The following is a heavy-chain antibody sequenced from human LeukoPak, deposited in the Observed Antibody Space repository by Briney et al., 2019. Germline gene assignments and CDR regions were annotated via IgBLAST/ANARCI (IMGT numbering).Heavy chain of an antibody. J-gene: IGHJ6*03. CDR1: GGSISSYY. D-gene: IGHD1-26*01. CDR3: ARGRDSGRYLSSYYYYYMDV. CDR2: IYTSGST. Sequence: PSETLSLTCTVSGGSISSYYWSWIRQPAGKGLEWIGRIYTSGSTNYNPSLKSRVTMSVDTSKNQFSPKLSSVTAADTAVYYCARGRDSGRYLSSYYYYYMDVWGKGTTVTVSS. V-gene: IGHV4-4*07.